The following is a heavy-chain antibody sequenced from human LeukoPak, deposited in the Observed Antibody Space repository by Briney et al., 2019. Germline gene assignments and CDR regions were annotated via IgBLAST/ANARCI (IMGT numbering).Heavy chain of an antibody. J-gene: IGHJ4*02. CDR3: ARGDISIAYRPAATMTRPTRTDY. CDR2: ISGSGSST. V-gene: IGHV3-23*01. CDR1: GFTFSHYA. Sequence: GGSLRLSCAASGFTFSHYAMSWVRQAPGKGLEWVSVISGSGSSTYYADSVKGRFTVSRDNSKNTLYLQINSLRSEDTAVYYCARGDISIAYRPAATMTRPTRTDYWGQGTLVTVSS. D-gene: IGHD2-2*01.